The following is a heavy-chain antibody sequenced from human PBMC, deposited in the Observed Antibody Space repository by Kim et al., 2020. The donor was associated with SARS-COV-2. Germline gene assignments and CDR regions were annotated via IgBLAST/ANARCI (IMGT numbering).Heavy chain of an antibody. V-gene: IGHV1-3*01. Sequence: ASVKVSCKASGYTFTSYAMHWVRQAPGQRLEWMGWINAGNGNTKYSQKFQGRVTITRDTSASTAYMELSSLRSEDTAVYYCARDMEQLVFSGYYYGMDVWGQGTTVTVSS. J-gene: IGHJ6*02. D-gene: IGHD6-6*01. CDR1: GYTFTSYA. CDR3: ARDMEQLVFSGYYYGMDV. CDR2: INAGNGNT.